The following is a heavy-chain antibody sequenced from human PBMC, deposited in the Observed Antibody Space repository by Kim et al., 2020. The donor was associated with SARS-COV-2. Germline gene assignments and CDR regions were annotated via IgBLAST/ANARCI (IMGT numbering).Heavy chain of an antibody. D-gene: IGHD3-3*01. CDR1: GGTFSSYA. V-gene: IGHV1-69*13. CDR3: ARGKWTIFGGSDYYGMDV. Sequence: SVKVSCKASGGTFSSYAISWVRQAPGQGLEWMGGIIPIFGTANYAQKFQGRVTITADESTSTAYMELSSLRSEDTAVYYCARGKWTIFGGSDYYGMDVWGQGTTVTVSS. J-gene: IGHJ6*02. CDR2: IIPIFGTA.